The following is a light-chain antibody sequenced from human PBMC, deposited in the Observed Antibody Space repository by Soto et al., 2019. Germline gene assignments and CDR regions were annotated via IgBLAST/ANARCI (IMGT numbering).Light chain of an antibody. CDR3: QQYYSTPRT. CDR2: WAS. V-gene: IGKV4-1*01. Sequence: DIVMTQSPDSLAVSLGERATINCKSSQSVLYSSNNKNYLAWYQQKPGQPPKLLIYWASTRESGVPDRFSGSGFATDFTLTISSLKAEDVAVYYCQQYYSTPRTFGQGTKVEIK. CDR1: QSVLYSSNNKNY. J-gene: IGKJ1*01.